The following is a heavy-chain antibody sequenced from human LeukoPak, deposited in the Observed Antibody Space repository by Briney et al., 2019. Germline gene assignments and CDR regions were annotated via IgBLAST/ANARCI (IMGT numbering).Heavy chain of an antibody. J-gene: IGHJ4*02. Sequence: ASVKVSCKASGYTFTGYYMHWVRQAPGQGLEWMGRINPNSGGTNYAQKFQGRVTMTRDTSISTAYLELSRLRSDDTAVYYCAREHMTRVTLDYWGQGTLVTVSS. CDR3: AREHMTRVTLDY. CDR2: INPNSGGT. CDR1: GYTFTGYY. D-gene: IGHD4-17*01. V-gene: IGHV1-2*06.